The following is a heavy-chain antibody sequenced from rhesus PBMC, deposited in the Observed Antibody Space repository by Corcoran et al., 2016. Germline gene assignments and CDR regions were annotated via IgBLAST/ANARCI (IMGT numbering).Heavy chain of an antibody. CDR2: IGGSSGTT. D-gene: IGHD6-31*01. J-gene: IGHJ4*01. CDR3: AIARYSSGWFDY. V-gene: IGHV4-127*01. Sequence: QVQLQESGPGLVKPSETLSLTCAVSGYSISSGYGWSWIRQPPGKGLGWIGYIGGSSGTTHYTPPLKSRVTIYKDTSTHRFSLKLSSVTAADTAVYYCAIARYSSGWFDYWGQGVLVTVSS. CDR1: GYSISSGYG.